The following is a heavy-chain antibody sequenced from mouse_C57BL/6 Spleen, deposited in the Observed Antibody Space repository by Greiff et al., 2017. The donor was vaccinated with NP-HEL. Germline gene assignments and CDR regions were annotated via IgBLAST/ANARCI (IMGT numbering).Heavy chain of an antibody. CDR1: GFTFSSYA. Sequence: EVKLMESGGGLVKPGGSLKLSCAASGFTFSSYAMSWVRPTPEKRLEWVATISDGGSYTYYPDNVKGRFTISRDNAKNNLYLQMSHLKSEDTAMYYCAREVYYYGSSRFDYWGQGTTLTVSS. J-gene: IGHJ2*01. CDR2: ISDGGSYT. D-gene: IGHD1-1*01. CDR3: AREVYYYGSSRFDY. V-gene: IGHV5-4*01.